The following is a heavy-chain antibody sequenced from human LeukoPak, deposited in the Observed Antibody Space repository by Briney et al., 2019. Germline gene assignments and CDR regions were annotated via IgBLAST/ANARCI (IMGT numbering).Heavy chain of an antibody. V-gene: IGHV4-4*07. J-gene: IGHJ4*02. D-gene: IGHD6-19*01. Sequence: SETLSLTCTVSGGSISSYYWSWIRQPAGKGLEWIARIYTSGSTNYNPSLKSRVTMSVDTSKNQFSLKLSSVTAADTAVYYCARVRRSSGWSEDYFDYWGQGTLVTVSS. CDR3: ARVRRSSGWSEDYFDY. CDR1: GGSISSYY. CDR2: IYTSGST.